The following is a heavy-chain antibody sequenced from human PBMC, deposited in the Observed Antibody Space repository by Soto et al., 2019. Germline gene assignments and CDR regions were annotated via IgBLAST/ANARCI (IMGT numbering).Heavy chain of an antibody. CDR2: IIPIFGTA. D-gene: IGHD5-18*01. CDR3: ARDRGYSPDSFDI. V-gene: IGHV1-69*13. CDR1: GGTFSSYA. Sequence: SVKVSCKASGGTFSSYAISWVRQAPGQGLEWMGGIIPIFGTANYAQKFQGRVTITADESASTAYMELTSLRSDDTAIYYCARDRGYSPDSFDIWGQGTMVTVSS. J-gene: IGHJ3*02.